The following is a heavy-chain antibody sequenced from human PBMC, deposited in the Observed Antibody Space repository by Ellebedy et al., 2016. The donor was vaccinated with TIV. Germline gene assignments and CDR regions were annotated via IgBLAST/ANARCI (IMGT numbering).Heavy chain of an antibody. Sequence: SETLSLXXTVSGASIRSGGYFWSWIRQHPGKGLEWIGYIYYSGSTSYNPSLKSRVTISVDTSKNQFSLKLSSVTAADTAVYYCALTRGYPDPFDIWGQGTMVTVSS. J-gene: IGHJ3*02. CDR3: ALTRGYPDPFDI. CDR2: IYYSGST. D-gene: IGHD3-22*01. CDR1: GASIRSGGYF. V-gene: IGHV4-31*03.